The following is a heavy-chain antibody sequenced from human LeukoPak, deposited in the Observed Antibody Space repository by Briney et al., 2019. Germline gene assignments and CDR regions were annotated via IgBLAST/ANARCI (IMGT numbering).Heavy chain of an antibody. CDR1: GFTFSSYG. V-gene: IGHV3-33*06. D-gene: IGHD6-19*01. Sequence: GGSLRLSCTASGFTFSSYGMHWVRQAPGKGLEWVAVIWLDGSNKYYADSVEGRLTISRDNSKSTLYLQMNSLRAEDTAVYYCAKAVAATGHYYFGMDVWGQGTTVTVSS. CDR2: IWLDGSNK. J-gene: IGHJ6*02. CDR3: AKAVAATGHYYFGMDV.